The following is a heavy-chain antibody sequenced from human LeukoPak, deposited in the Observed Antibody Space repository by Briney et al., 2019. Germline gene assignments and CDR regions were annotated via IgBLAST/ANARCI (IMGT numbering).Heavy chain of an antibody. CDR3: ARDGVSSSWSSFDY. CDR2: ISAYKGNT. Sequence: ASVKVSCKASDYTFTSYGISWVRQAPGQGLEWMGRISAYKGNTDYAQRLQGRVTMTTDTSTSTAYMELRSLRSDDTAVYYCARDGVSSSWSSFDYWGQGTLVTVSS. J-gene: IGHJ4*02. CDR1: DYTFTSYG. V-gene: IGHV1-18*01. D-gene: IGHD6-13*01.